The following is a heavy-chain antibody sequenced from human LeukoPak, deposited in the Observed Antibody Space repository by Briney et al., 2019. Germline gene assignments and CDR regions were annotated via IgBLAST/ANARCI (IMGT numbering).Heavy chain of an antibody. D-gene: IGHD6-6*01. V-gene: IGHV3-74*01. CDR2: SNSDGSST. CDR3: ARGGREYSSSYNWFDP. J-gene: IGHJ5*02. CDR1: GFTFSNYG. Sequence: GGSLRLSCAASGFTFSNYGMGWVRQAPGKGLVWVSRSNSDGSSTNYADSVKGRFTISRDNAKNSLYLQMNSLRAEDTAVYYCARGGREYSSSYNWFDPWGQGTLVTVSS.